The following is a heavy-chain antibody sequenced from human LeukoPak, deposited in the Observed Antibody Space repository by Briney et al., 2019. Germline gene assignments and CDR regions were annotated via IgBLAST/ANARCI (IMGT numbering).Heavy chain of an antibody. Sequence: ASVKVSCKASGYTFTGYYMHWVRQAPGQGLEWMGWINPNSGGTNYAQKFQGRVTMTRDTSISTAYMELSRLRSDDTAVYYCARDALDIVVVPAASYYYYMDVWAKGPRSPSP. J-gene: IGHJ6*03. V-gene: IGHV1-2*02. CDR2: INPNSGGT. CDR1: GYTFTGYY. CDR3: ARDALDIVVVPAASYYYYMDV. D-gene: IGHD2-2*03.